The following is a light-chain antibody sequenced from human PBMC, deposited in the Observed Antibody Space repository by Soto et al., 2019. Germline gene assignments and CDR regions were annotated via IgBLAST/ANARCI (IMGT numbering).Light chain of an antibody. Sequence: QSVLTQPPSVSGAPGQRVTISCTGSSSNIGAGYDVHWYQQFPGTAPKLLIYGNSNRPSGVPDRFSGSKSGTSASLAITGLQAEDEADYYCTSYTTGSTQVFGGGTKLTVL. CDR2: GNS. CDR1: SSNIGAGYD. V-gene: IGLV1-40*01. CDR3: TSYTTGSTQV. J-gene: IGLJ2*01.